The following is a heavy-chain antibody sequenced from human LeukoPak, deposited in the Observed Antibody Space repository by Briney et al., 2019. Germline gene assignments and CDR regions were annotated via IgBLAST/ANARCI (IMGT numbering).Heavy chain of an antibody. V-gene: IGHV3-21*01. CDR2: ISSSSSYI. J-gene: IGHJ4*02. Sequence: GGSLRLSCAASGFTFSSYSMNWARQAPGKGLEWVSSISSSSSYIYYADSVKGRFTISRDNAKNSLYLQMNSLRAEDTAVYYCARRSMVRGRLDYWGQGTLVTVSS. CDR3: ARRSMVRGRLDY. D-gene: IGHD3-10*01. CDR1: GFTFSSYS.